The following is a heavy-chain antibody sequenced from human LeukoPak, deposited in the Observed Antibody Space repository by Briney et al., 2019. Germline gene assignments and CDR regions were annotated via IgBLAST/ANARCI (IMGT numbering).Heavy chain of an antibody. CDR3: ATAAGHAFDI. CDR1: GYTFTSYG. Sequence: ASVKVSCKASGYTFTSYGISWVRQAPGQGLEWMGWISAYNGNTNYAQKLQGRVTMTRDTSTSTVYMELSSLRSEDTAVYYCATAAGHAFDIWGQGTMVTVSS. J-gene: IGHJ3*02. V-gene: IGHV1-18*01. CDR2: ISAYNGNT.